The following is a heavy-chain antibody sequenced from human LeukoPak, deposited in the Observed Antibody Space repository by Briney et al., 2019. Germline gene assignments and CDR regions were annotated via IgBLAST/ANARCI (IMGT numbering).Heavy chain of an antibody. D-gene: IGHD5-18*01. J-gene: IGHJ5*02. CDR1: GFTFSSYA. CDR2: ISYDGSNK. CDR3: ARDGDKGDTAMVTGWFDP. V-gene: IGHV3-30-3*01. Sequence: GGSLRLSCAASGFTFSSYAMHWVRQAPGKGLEWVAVISYDGSNKYYADSVKGRFTISRDNSKNTLYLQMNSLRAEDTAVYYCARDGDKGDTAMVTGWFDPWGQGTLVTISS.